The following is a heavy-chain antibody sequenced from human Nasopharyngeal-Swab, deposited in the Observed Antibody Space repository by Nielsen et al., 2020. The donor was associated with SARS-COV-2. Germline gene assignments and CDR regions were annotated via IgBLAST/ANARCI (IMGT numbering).Heavy chain of an antibody. D-gene: IGHD3-3*01. Sequence: ESLKISCAASGFTFSSYSMNLVRQAPGKGLEWVSSISSSSSYIYYADSVKGRFTISRDNAKNSLYLQMNSLRAEDTAVYYCARKSEWRGGYFDYWGQGTLVTVSS. CDR2: ISSSSSYI. CDR1: GFTFSSYS. V-gene: IGHV3-21*01. J-gene: IGHJ4*02. CDR3: ARKSEWRGGYFDY.